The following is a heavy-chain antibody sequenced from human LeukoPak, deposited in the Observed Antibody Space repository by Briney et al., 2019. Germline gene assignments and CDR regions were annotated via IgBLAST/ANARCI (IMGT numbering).Heavy chain of an antibody. CDR3: ARGYSGSYGRFDF. Sequence: SGTLSLTCAVSGGSISSSNWWSWVRQPPGKGPEWIGEIYHSGSTNYNPSLKSRVTIFVDKSKNQFSLKLSSVTAADTAVYYCARGYSGSYGRFDFWGQGTLVTVSS. CDR1: GGSISSSNW. V-gene: IGHV4-4*02. J-gene: IGHJ4*02. D-gene: IGHD1-26*01. CDR2: IYHSGST.